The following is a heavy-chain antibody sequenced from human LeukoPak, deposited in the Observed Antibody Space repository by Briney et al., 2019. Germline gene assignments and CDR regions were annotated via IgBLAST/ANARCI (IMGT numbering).Heavy chain of an antibody. J-gene: IGHJ6*03. CDR1: GYTFTGYY. CDR2: MNPNSGNT. Sequence: ASVKVSCKASGYTFTGYYMHWVRQATGQGLEWMGWMNPNSGNTGYAQKFQGRVTITRNTSISTAYMELSSLRSEDTAVYYCARFYYDSSGYYSDYYYYIDVWGKGTTVTVSS. D-gene: IGHD3-22*01. V-gene: IGHV1-8*03. CDR3: ARFYYDSSGYYSDYYYYIDV.